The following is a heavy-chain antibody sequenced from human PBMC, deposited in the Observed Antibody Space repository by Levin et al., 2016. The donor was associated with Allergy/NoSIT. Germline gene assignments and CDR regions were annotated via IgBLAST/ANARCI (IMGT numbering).Heavy chain of an antibody. D-gene: IGHD2-15*01. V-gene: IGHV1-18*01. CDR2: ISAYNGNT. J-gene: IGHJ6*02. CDR3: ARIQGGIVVVVAANYYYGMDV. Sequence: WVRQAPGQGLEWMGWISAYNGNTNYAQKLQGRVTMTTDTSTSTAYMELRSLRSDDTAVYYCARIQGGIVVVVAANYYYGMDVWGQGTTVTVSS.